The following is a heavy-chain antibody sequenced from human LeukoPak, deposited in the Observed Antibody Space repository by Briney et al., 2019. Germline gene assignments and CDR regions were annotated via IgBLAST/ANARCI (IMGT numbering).Heavy chain of an antibody. Sequence: SGPTLVNPTQTLTLTCSFSGFSLSSPGVGVGWIRQPPGRALQWLAHIYWHDAKYYSPSLKSRLTITKDTSKNQVVLTMTNMDPVDTGTYFCAHLRATDWYFFDYWGQGTLVTVSS. D-gene: IGHD3-9*01. J-gene: IGHJ4*02. CDR2: IYWHDAK. CDR3: AHLRATDWYFFDY. CDR1: GFSLSSPGVG. V-gene: IGHV2-5*01.